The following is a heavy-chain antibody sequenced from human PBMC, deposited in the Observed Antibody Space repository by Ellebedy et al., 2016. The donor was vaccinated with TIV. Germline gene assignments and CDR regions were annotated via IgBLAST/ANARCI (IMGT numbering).Heavy chain of an antibody. D-gene: IGHD2-15*01. J-gene: IGHJ6*03. CDR2: INQDGRTK. V-gene: IGHV3-7*01. Sequence: GGSLRLXXGTSGFTFSKCSRTWLRQSLGKGLDWVAYINQDGRTKQYVDSVKGRFTISRDNAKGLLYLQMNSLGGEDTAIYYCATLLIPNYNDLDVWGQGTTVTVSS. CDR1: GFTFSKCS. CDR3: ATLLIPNYNDLDV.